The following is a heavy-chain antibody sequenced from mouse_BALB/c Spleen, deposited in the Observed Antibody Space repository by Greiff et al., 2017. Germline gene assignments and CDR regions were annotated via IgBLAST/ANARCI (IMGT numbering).Heavy chain of an antibody. V-gene: IGHV5-6-5*01. CDR3: ARGRDYDYDLAWFAY. Sequence: DVMLVESGGGLVKPGGSLKLSCAASGFTFSSYAMSWVRQTPEKRLEWVASISSGGSTYYPDSVKGRFTISRDNARNILYLQMSSLRSEDTAMYYCARGRDYDYDLAWFAYWGQGTLVTVSA. CDR1: GFTFSSYA. CDR2: ISSGGST. D-gene: IGHD2-4*01. J-gene: IGHJ3*01.